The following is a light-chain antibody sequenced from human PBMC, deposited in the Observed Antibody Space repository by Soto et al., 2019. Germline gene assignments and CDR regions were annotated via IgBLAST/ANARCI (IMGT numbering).Light chain of an antibody. CDR1: QSFGSN. Sequence: ESVMTQSPGTMSVSPGERATLSCRASQSFGSNLAWYQQKPGQAPRLLIYSTSTRATGIPARFSGSGSGTEFTLTISSLQSEDFAVYYCQQYHNLWTFGQGTKVDIK. CDR2: STS. CDR3: QQYHNLWT. V-gene: IGKV3-15*01. J-gene: IGKJ1*01.